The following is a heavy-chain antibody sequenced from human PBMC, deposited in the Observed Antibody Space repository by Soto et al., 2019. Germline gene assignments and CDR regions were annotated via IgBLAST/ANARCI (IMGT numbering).Heavy chain of an antibody. V-gene: IGHV3-48*01. J-gene: IGHJ4*02. D-gene: IGHD2-2*01. CDR1: GFTFSTHS. Sequence: EVQLVESGGGLVQPGGSLRLSCAASGFTFSTHSMKWVRQAPGKGLEWISYITSSDVTMYADSVKGRFTISRDNAKNSLYLQMNSRRGEDTAVYFCVGEVGFQLIYWGQGTLVTVSS. CDR3: VGEVGFQLIY. CDR2: ITSSDVTM.